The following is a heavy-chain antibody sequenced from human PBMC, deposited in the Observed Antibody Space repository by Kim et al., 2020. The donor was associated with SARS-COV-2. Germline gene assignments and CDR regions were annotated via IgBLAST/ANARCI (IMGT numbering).Heavy chain of an antibody. CDR2: LDPNTGKT. Sequence: ASVKVSCQASGFTFTGNNIHWVRQAPGQGLEWMGWLDPNTGKTKYAQKFLGRVTMTSATSISTVYMELSRLNSDDTATYYCARDPYYYGSGFYNWFDPWGQGTLVTVSS. CDR3: ARDPYYYGSGFYNWFDP. D-gene: IGHD3-10*01. J-gene: IGHJ5*02. CDR1: GFTFTGNN. V-gene: IGHV1-2*02.